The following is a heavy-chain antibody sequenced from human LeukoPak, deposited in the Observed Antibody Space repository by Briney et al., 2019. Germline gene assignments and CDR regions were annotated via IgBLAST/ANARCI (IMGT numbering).Heavy chain of an antibody. Sequence: SVKVSCKASGGTFSSYAISWVRQAPGQGLEWMGGIIPIFGTANYAQKFQGRVTITADESTSTAYMELSSLRSDDTAVYYCARTRGTHISMAYLDSWGQGTLVTVSS. CDR1: GGTFSSYA. CDR2: IIPIFGTA. CDR3: ARTRGTHISMAYLDS. V-gene: IGHV1-69*13. D-gene: IGHD2/OR15-2a*01. J-gene: IGHJ4*02.